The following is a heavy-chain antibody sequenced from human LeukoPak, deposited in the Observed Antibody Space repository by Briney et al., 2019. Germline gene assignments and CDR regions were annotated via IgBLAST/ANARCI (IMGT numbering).Heavy chain of an antibody. CDR3: ARGVVVIDDAFDI. Sequence: GGSLRLSCAASGFTVSSNYISWVRHAPREGLEWVSVIFSGGSTSYASPVKGRFTFPRADSKNKPSLQMNSLEREDRAVYYCARGVVVIDDAFDIWGEKTMLSLSS. D-gene: IGHD3-22*01. CDR2: IFSGGST. V-gene: IGHV3-53*01. CDR1: GFTVSSNY. J-gene: IGHJ3*02.